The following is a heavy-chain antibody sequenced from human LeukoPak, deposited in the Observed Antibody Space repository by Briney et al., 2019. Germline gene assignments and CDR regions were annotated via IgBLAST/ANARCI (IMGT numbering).Heavy chain of an antibody. J-gene: IGHJ4*02. CDR3: ARGGSYLVDY. V-gene: IGHV1-8*02. D-gene: IGHD1-26*01. CDR2: MNANSGNT. Sequence: ASVKVSCKASGYTFPSYVIHWVRQATAQGLEGMGWMNANSGNTGYAQKFQGRVTMTRNTSIRTAYMELSSLRSEDTAVYYCARGGSYLVDYWGQGTLVTVSS. CDR1: GYTFPSYV.